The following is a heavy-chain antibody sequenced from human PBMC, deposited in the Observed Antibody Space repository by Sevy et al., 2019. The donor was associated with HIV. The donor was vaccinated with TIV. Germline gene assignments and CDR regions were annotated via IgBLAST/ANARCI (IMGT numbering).Heavy chain of an antibody. D-gene: IGHD2-8*01. CDR2: CFFDCGNV. J-gene: IGHJ4*02. V-gene: IGHV3-23*01. Sequence: GGSLRLSCAVSGFNFNIYSMSWVRQAPGKGLEWVSTCFFDCGNVNYADSMKGRFIISRDDSKNTLYLQMNSLRAEDTAVYFCAREGCTRPHDYSGQGTMVTVSS. CDR1: GFNFNIYS. CDR3: AREGCTRPHDY.